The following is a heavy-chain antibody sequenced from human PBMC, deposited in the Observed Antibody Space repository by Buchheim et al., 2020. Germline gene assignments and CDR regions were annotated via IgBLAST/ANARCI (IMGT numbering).Heavy chain of an antibody. V-gene: IGHV3-48*03. D-gene: IGHD3-16*01. CDR3: ARASIMKY. CDR2: ISASGDTI. J-gene: IGHJ4*02. CDR1: GFTFSSYE. Sequence: EVQLVESGGGLVQPGGSLRLSCAASGFTFSSYEMNWVRQAPGKGLEWVSYISASGDTIYYADSVEGRFTISNDTAKSSLYLQMNGLRAEDTAIYYCARASIMKYWGQGTL.